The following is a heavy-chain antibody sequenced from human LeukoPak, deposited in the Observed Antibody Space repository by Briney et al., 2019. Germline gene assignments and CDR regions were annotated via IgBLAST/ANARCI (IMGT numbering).Heavy chain of an antibody. CDR1: GGPISSYY. CDR3: ARDHGIVGATIGFDY. V-gene: IGHV4-59*01. CDR2: IYYSGNT. Sequence: SEPLSLTCTVSGGPISSYYWSWIRQPPGKGLEWIGYIYYSGNTNYNPSLKSRVTISVDTSMNQFSLKLSSVTAAGTAVYYCARDHGIVGATIGFDYWGQGTLVTVSS. J-gene: IGHJ4*02. D-gene: IGHD1-26*01.